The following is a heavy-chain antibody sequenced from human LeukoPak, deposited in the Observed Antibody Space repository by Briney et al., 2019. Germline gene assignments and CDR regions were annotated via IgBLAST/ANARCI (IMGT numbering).Heavy chain of an antibody. Sequence: GGSLRLSCAASGFTFSSYAMHWVRQAPGKGLEWVAVISYDGSNKYYADSVKGRFTISRDSSKNTLYLQMNSLRAEDTAVYYCARSYSRSGYYLALFDYWGQGTLVTVSS. CDR3: ARSYSRSGYYLALFDY. D-gene: IGHD3-3*01. J-gene: IGHJ4*02. V-gene: IGHV3-30-3*01. CDR2: ISYDGSNK. CDR1: GFTFSSYA.